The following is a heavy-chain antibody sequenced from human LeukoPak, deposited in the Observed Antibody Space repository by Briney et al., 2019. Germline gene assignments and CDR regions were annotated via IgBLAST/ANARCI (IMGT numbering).Heavy chain of an antibody. J-gene: IGHJ4*02. D-gene: IGHD2-2*01. V-gene: IGHV1-8*03. CDR2: MNPNSGNT. CDR3: ARARRYCSSTSCYSDLHY. CDR1: GYTFTSYD. Sequence: ASVKVSCKAFGYTFTSYDINWVRQATGQGLEWMGWMNPNSGNTGYAQKFQGRVTITKNTSISTAYMELSSLRSEDTAVYYCARARRYCSSTSCYSDLHYWGQGTLVTVSS.